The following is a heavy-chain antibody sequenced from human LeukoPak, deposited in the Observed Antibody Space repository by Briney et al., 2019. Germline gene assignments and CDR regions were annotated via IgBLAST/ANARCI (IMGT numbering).Heavy chain of an antibody. V-gene: IGHV4-34*01. J-gene: IGHJ5*02. CDR1: GGSFSGYY. CDR2: INHSGST. CDR3: ARGNLPGVERYNWFDP. Sequence: SEILSLTCAAYGGSFSGYYWSWIRQPPGKGLEWIGEINHSGSTNYNPSLKSRVTISVDTSKDQFSLKLSSVTAADTAVYYCARGNLPGVERYNWFDPWGQGTLVTVSS. D-gene: IGHD3-3*01.